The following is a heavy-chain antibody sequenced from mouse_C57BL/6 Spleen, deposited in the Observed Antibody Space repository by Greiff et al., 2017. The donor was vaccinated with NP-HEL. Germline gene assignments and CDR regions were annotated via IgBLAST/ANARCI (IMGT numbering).Heavy chain of an antibody. D-gene: IGHD2-5*01. CDR2: ISYDGSN. CDR1: GYSITSGYY. CDR3: ARGGSNYYFDY. V-gene: IGHV3-6*01. Sequence: VQLQQSGPGLVKPSQSLSLTCSVTGYSITSGYYWNWIRQFPGNKLEWMGYISYDGSNNYNPSLKNRISITRDTSKNQFFLKLNSVTTEDTATYYCARGGSNYYFDYWGQGTTLTVSS. J-gene: IGHJ2*01.